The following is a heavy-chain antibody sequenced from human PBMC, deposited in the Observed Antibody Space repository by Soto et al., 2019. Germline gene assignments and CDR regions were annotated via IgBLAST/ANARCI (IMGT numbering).Heavy chain of an antibody. CDR3: ARLDAVRYSYGYYFDY. D-gene: IGHD5-18*01. Sequence: SETLSLTCTVSGGSISSSSYYWGWIRQPPGKGLEWIGSIFYSGSTYYNPSLKSRVTISVDTSKNQFSLKLSSETAADTAVYYCARLDAVRYSYGYYFDYWGQGTLVTVSS. V-gene: IGHV4-39*01. CDR2: IFYSGST. J-gene: IGHJ4*02. CDR1: GGSISSSSYY.